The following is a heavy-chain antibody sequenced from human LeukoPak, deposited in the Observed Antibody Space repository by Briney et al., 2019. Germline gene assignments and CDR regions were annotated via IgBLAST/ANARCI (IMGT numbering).Heavy chain of an antibody. J-gene: IGHJ6*02. CDR2: INDDSTST. CDR3: ARDRTDYYVWSGSSSFDWGPLDV. CDR1: GXSFNSYW. V-gene: IGHV3-74*01. Sequence: GGSLRLSCAASGXSFNSYWMHWVRQAPGKGLEWVLLINDDSTSTTHADSVQGRFFISRDNAESTVYLQMNSVRAEDTAIYYCARDRTDYYVWSGSSSFDWGPLDVWGQGTTVTVSS. D-gene: IGHD3-3*01.